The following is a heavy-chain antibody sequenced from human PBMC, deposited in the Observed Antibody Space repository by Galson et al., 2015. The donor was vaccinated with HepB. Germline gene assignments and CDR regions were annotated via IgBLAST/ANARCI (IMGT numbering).Heavy chain of an antibody. V-gene: IGHV3-49*03. Sequence: SLRLSCAASGFTFGDYAMSWFRQAPGKGLEWVGFIRSKAYGGTTEYAASVKGRFTISRDDSKSIAYLQMNSLKTEDTAVYYCTRDGLALDYYYGMDVWGQGTTVTVSS. CDR3: TRDGLALDYYYGMDV. CDR2: IRSKAYGGTT. D-gene: IGHD6-19*01. CDR1: GFTFGDYA. J-gene: IGHJ6*02.